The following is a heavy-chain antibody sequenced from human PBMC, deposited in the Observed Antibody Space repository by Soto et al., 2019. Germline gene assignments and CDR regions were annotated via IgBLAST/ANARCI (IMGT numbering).Heavy chain of an antibody. CDR2: INSDGSST. CDR3: AMAPKAAAGTFWFDP. Sequence: GGSLRLSCAASGFTFSSYWMHWVRQAPGKGLVWVSRINSDGSSTSYADSVKGRFTISRDNAKNTLYLQMNSLRAEDTAVYYCAMAPKAAAGTFWFDPWGQGTLVTVSS. V-gene: IGHV3-74*01. CDR1: GFTFSSYW. J-gene: IGHJ5*02. D-gene: IGHD6-13*01.